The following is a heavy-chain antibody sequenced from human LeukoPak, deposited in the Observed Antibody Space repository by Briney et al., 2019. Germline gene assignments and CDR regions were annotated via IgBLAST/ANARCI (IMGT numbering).Heavy chain of an antibody. J-gene: IGHJ4*02. CDR2: IGSSVST. CDR1: GFTFSNYA. V-gene: IGHV3-23*01. CDR3: TKWSGFGDD. D-gene: IGHD3-10*01. Sequence: GGSLRLSCAASGFTFSNYALSWVRQAPGKGLEWVSSIGSSVSTHYADSVKGRFTISRDNSRNTLYLQMSSLRPEDTAVYYCTKWSGFGDDWGQGTLVTVSS.